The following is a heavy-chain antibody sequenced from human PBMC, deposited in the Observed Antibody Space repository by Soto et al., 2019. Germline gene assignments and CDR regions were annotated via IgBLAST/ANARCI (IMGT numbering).Heavy chain of an antibody. CDR3: ARGASSSGFLQH. D-gene: IGHD6-19*01. CDR1: GGSFSGYY. Sequence: GTLSLTCAVYGGSFSGYYWSWIRQPPGKGLEWIGEINHSGSTNYNPSLKSRVTISVDTSKNQFSLKLSSVTAADTAVYYCARGASSSGFLQHWGQGTLVTVSS. V-gene: IGHV4-34*01. J-gene: IGHJ1*01. CDR2: INHSGST.